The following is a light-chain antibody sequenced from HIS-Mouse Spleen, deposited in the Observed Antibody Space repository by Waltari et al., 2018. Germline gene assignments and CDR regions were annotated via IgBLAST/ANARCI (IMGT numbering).Light chain of an antibody. Sequence: SYELTQPPSVSVSPGQTARITCSGDALPKKYAYWYQQKSGQAPVLVIYEDSKRPSGIPERFSGSVSGTMATLTISGAQVEDEADYYGYSTDSSGNHRVFGGGTKLTVL. CDR2: EDS. CDR3: YSTDSSGNHRV. J-gene: IGLJ2*01. CDR1: ALPKKY. V-gene: IGLV3-10*01.